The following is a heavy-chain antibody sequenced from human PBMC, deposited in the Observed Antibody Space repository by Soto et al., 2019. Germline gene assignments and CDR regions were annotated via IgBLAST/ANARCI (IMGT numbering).Heavy chain of an antibody. V-gene: IGHV1-2*02. Sequence: ASVKVSCKASGYTFTGYYMHWVRQAPGQGLEWMGWINPNSGGTNYAQKFQGRVTMTRDTSISTAYMELSRLRSDDTAVYYCARVPEGYCSGGSCYDLDHWGQGTLVTVPQ. CDR2: INPNSGGT. J-gene: IGHJ4*02. CDR1: GYTFTGYY. CDR3: ARVPEGYCSGGSCYDLDH. D-gene: IGHD2-15*01.